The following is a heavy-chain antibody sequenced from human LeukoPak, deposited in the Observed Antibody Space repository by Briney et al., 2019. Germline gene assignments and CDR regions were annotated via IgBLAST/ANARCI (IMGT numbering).Heavy chain of an antibody. V-gene: IGHV3-30*04. Sequence: PGRSLRLSCAASGFTFSSYAMHWVRQAPGKGLEWVAVISYDGNNKYYADSVEGRFTISRDNSNNTLYLQMNSLRAEDTAVYYCARDYYDSSGYYPWGYWGQGTLVTVSS. CDR1: GFTFSSYA. J-gene: IGHJ4*02. CDR2: ISYDGNNK. D-gene: IGHD3-22*01. CDR3: ARDYYDSSGYYPWGY.